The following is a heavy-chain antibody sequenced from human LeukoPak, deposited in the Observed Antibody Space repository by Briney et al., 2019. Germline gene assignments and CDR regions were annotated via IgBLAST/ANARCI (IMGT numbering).Heavy chain of an antibody. J-gene: IGHJ4*02. CDR2: INSDGSST. CDR3: AKDKGSGWYRYFDY. Sequence: GGSLRLSCAASGFTFSSYWMHWVRQAPGKGLLWVSRINSDGSSTSYADSVKGRFTISRDNAKNSLYLQMNSLRAEDTALYYCAKDKGSGWYRYFDYWGQGTLVTVSS. CDR1: GFTFSSYW. D-gene: IGHD6-19*01. V-gene: IGHV3-74*01.